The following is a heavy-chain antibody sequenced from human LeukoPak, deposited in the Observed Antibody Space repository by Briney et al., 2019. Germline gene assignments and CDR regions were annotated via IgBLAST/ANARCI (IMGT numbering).Heavy chain of an antibody. J-gene: IGHJ4*02. D-gene: IGHD3-22*01. Sequence: PGGSLRLSCAASGFTFSSHNMSWVRQAPGKGLEWVSPISGRDNYIFYADSVKGRFTISRDSAKNSLPLQMNSLRAEDTAVYYCAKDQGFDYYDSSGYYLDYWGQGTLVTVSS. CDR1: GFTFSSHN. CDR3: AKDQGFDYYDSSGYYLDY. CDR2: ISGRDNYI. V-gene: IGHV3-21*01.